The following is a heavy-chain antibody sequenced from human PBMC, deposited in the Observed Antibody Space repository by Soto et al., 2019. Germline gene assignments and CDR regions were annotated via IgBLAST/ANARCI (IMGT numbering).Heavy chain of an antibody. CDR2: IYYSGST. V-gene: IGHV4-31*03. J-gene: IGHJ6*02. Sequence: SETLSLTCTVSGGSISSGGYYWSWIRQHPGKGLEWIGYIYYSGSTYYNPSLKSRVTISVDTSKNQFSLKLSSVTAADTAVYYCARRRRADYGMDVWGQGTTVTVSS. CDR3: ARRRRADYGMDV. CDR1: GGSISSGGYY.